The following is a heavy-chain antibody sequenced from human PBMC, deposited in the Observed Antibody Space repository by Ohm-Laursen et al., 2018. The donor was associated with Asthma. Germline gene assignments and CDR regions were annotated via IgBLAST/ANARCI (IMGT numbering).Heavy chain of an antibody. CDR3: ARGSFYYESTGYYFFDH. CDR2: IYYSGST. D-gene: IGHD3-22*01. V-gene: IGHV4-59*12. J-gene: IGHJ4*02. Sequence: SETLSLTCAVSGGSISSYYWSWIRQPPGKGLEWIGYIYYSGSTYYNPSLKSRVTISVDTSKNQFSLKLSPVTAADTAVYYCARGSFYYESTGYYFFDHWGQGALVTVSS. CDR1: GGSISSYY.